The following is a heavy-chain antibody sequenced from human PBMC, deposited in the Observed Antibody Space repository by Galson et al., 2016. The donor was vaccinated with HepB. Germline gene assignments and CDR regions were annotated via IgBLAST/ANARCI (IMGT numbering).Heavy chain of an antibody. CDR1: GFTFSSYA. V-gene: IGHV3-30-3*01. CDR2: ISYDGSNQ. Sequence: SLRLSCAASGFTFSSYAMHWVRQAPGKGLEWVALISYDGSNQYYADSVKGRFTISRDNSKNTLYVQMNSLRTEDTAVYYCANWAAGREADYWGQGTLVTVSS. J-gene: IGHJ4*02. D-gene: IGHD6-13*01. CDR3: ANWAAGREADY.